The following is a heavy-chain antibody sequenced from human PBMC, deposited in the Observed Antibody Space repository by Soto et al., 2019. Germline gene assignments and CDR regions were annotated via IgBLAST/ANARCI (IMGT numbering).Heavy chain of an antibody. J-gene: IGHJ6*02. V-gene: IGHV3-15*07. CDR1: GFSVSKAW. Sequence: EVQLVDSGGGLVKPGGSLRLSCAASGFSVSKAWMNWVRQAPGKGLEWVGRIKTSEEGETTNYAAPVKGRFTISRDDVKNTLYLQINSLKTEDTAVYYCTTGSVEGFWGQGTTVTVSS. CDR2: IKTSEEGETT. CDR3: TTGSVEGF. D-gene: IGHD2-15*01.